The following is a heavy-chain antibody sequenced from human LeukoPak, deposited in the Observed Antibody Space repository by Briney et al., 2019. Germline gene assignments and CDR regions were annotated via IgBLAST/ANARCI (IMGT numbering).Heavy chain of an antibody. D-gene: IGHD2-15*01. CDR2: ISSSAGST. J-gene: IGHJ4*02. CDR3: AKDINPWLLTGEFDY. V-gene: IGHV3-23*01. Sequence: GGSLRLSCAASGFTFGGYGMSWVRQAPGKGPEWVSTISSSAGSTNHADSVKGRFSISRDNAKNTLYLQMNSLRVDDTAVYYCAKDINPWLLTGEFDYWGQGTLVTVSS. CDR1: GFTFGGYG.